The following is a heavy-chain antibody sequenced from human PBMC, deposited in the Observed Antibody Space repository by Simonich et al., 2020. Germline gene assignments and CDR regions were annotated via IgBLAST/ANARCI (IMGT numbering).Heavy chain of an antibody. Sequence: EVQLVESGGGLVKPGGSLRLSCAASGFTFSSYSMNWVRQAPGKVWEGDATISRRSSYIYYADSVKGRFTISRDNAKNSLYLQMNSLRAEDTAVYYCAREQARGGAFDIWGQGTMVTVSS. CDR3: AREQARGGAFDI. CDR1: GFTFSSYS. J-gene: IGHJ3*02. D-gene: IGHD3-16*01. V-gene: IGHV3-21*01. CDR2: ISRRSSYI.